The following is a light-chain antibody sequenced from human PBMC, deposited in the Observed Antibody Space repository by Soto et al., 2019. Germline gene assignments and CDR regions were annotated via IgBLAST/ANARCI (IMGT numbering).Light chain of an antibody. CDR2: DSS. V-gene: IGKV3-11*01. J-gene: IGKJ1*01. Sequence: EIVLTQSPATLSLSPGERATLSCRASQSVSSYLAWYQQKPGQAPRLLIYDSSNRAAGIPARFSGSGSGTDFTLAISSLGPEDFAVYYGQQRSNWPRTLGQGTKVEIK. CDR3: QQRSNWPRT. CDR1: QSVSSY.